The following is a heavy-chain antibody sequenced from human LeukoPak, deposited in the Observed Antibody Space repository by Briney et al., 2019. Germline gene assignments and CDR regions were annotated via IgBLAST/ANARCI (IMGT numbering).Heavy chain of an antibody. J-gene: IGHJ4*02. D-gene: IGHD3-22*01. CDR1: GYTFTGYY. CDR2: INPNSGGT. Sequence: ASVKVSCKASGYTFTGYYMHWVRQAPGQGLEWMGWINPNSGGTNYAQTFQGRVTMTRDTSISTAYMELSRLRSDDTAVYYCAIGDSSGNHHYFDYWRQGTLVTVSS. V-gene: IGHV1-2*02. CDR3: AIGDSSGNHHYFDY.